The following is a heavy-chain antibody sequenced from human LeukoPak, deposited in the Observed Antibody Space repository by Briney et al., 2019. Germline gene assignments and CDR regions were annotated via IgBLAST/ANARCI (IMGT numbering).Heavy chain of an antibody. CDR2: IGWNSGGI. D-gene: IGHD2-21*02. V-gene: IGHV3-9*01. Sequence: GGSLRLSCAASGFTFSSYGMHWVRQAPGKGLEWVSGIGWNSGGIVYADSVKGRFTISRDNAKNSLYLQMNSLGAEDTAFYYCVKVTAAGFVDHWGQGTLVTVSS. J-gene: IGHJ4*02. CDR3: VKVTAAGFVDH. CDR1: GFTFSSYG.